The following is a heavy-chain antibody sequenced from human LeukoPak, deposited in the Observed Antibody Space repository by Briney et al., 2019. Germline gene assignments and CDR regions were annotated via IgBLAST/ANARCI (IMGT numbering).Heavy chain of an antibody. Sequence: PSGTLSLTCAVSGGSISSSNWWSWVRQPPGKGLEWIGEIYHSGSTNYNPSLKSRVTISVDKSKNQFSLKLSSVTAADTAVYYCARGSPKLNSYGLSVAWDFDYWGQGTLVTVSS. D-gene: IGHD5-18*01. V-gene: IGHV4-4*02. CDR1: GGSISSSNW. CDR2: IYHSGST. J-gene: IGHJ4*02. CDR3: ARGSPKLNSYGLSVAWDFDY.